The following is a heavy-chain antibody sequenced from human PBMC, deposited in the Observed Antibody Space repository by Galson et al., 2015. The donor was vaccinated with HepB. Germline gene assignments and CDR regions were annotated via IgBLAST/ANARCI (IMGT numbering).Heavy chain of an antibody. CDR2: IKSRSDGGTT. Sequence: SLRLSCAASGFTFSHLWMTWVRQAPGKGLEWVGRIKSRSDGGTTDHAAPVKGRFTISRDDSKDTLYLQTNSLKTEDTAVYYCTTDRPFTDGGVIATWGQGTLVTVSS. V-gene: IGHV3-15*01. D-gene: IGHD3-16*02. CDR3: TTDRPFTDGGVIAT. CDR1: GFTFSHLW. J-gene: IGHJ5*02.